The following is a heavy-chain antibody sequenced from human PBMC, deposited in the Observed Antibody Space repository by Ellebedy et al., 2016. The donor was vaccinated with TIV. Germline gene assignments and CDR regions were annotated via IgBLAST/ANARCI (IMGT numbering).Heavy chain of an antibody. D-gene: IGHD2-8*02. J-gene: IGHJ4*02. CDR2: ISVSGDTT. V-gene: IGHV3-23*01. CDR3: AKDVRGGVSRYFDS. Sequence: GESLKISCAASGFTFRYYAMSWVRQAPGTGLEWVSTISVSGDTTYYADSVKGRFTISRDDSQNTLFLQMNNLRTEDTAVYDCAKDVRGGVSRYFDSWGQGTLVTVSS. CDR1: GFTFRYYA.